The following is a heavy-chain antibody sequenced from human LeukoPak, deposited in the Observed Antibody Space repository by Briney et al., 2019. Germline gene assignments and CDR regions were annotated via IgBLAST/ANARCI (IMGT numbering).Heavy chain of an antibody. J-gene: IGHJ4*02. CDR3: AGSFGSGIDILTPADFDY. CDR1: GGSISSYY. Sequence: SETLSLTCTVSGGSISSYYWSWIRQPPGKGREWIGYIYYSGSTNYNPSLKSRVTISVDTSKNQFSLKLSSVTAADTAVYYCAGSFGSGIDILTPADFDYWGQGTLVTVSS. CDR2: IYYSGST. V-gene: IGHV4-59*01. D-gene: IGHD3-9*01.